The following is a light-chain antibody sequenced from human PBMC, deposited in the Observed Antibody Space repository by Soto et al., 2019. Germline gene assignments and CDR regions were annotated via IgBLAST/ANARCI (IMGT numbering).Light chain of an antibody. CDR2: EVS. Sequence: QSALTQPASVSRSPGQSITIFCTGTSSDVGAYDYVSWYQQHPDKAPKLMIYEVSNRPSGVSNRFSGSKSVNTATLTISGLQSEDEADYYCSSYTSSSTRVFGTGTKITVL. CDR1: SSDVGAYDY. CDR3: SSYTSSSTRV. J-gene: IGLJ1*01. V-gene: IGLV2-14*03.